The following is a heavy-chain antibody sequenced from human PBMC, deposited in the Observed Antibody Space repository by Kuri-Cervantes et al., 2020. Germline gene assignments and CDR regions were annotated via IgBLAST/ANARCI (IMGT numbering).Heavy chain of an antibody. CDR1: GFTFSNAW. Sequence: GESLKISCAASGFTFSNAWMSWVRQAPGKGLEWVGRIKSKTDGGTTDYAAPVKGRFTISRDDSKNTLYLQMNSLKTEDTAVYYCTTDAPLNYYDSSGYYFRERDSYYWGQGTLVTVSS. V-gene: IGHV3-15*01. CDR2: IKSKTDGGTT. D-gene: IGHD3-22*01. J-gene: IGHJ4*02. CDR3: TTDAPLNYYDSSGYYFRERDSYY.